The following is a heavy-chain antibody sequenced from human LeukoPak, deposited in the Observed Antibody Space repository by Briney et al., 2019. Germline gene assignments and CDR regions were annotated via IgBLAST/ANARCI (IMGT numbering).Heavy chain of an antibody. CDR1: GFTFSDYY. D-gene: IGHD3-9*01. V-gene: IGHV3-7*03. CDR3: AKSERYFDWLIGLS. CDR2: IKEDGSEK. J-gene: IGHJ4*02. Sequence: PGGSLRLSCAASGFTFSDYYMSWVRQAPGKGLEWVANIKEDGSEKYYVDSVKGRFTISRDNAKNSLYLQMNSLRAEDTAVYYCAKSERYFDWLIGLSWGQGTLVTVSS.